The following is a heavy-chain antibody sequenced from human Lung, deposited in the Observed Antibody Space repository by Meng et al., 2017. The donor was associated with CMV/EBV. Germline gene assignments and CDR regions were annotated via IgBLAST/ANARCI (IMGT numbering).Heavy chain of an antibody. CDR1: GYTFTGYY. CDR2: INPNSGGT. J-gene: IGHJ4*02. Sequence: ASXXVSXKASGYTFTGYYMHWVRQAPGQGLEWMGWINPNSGGTNYAQKFQGRVTMTRDTSISTAYMELSRLRSDDTAVYYCARGSFRDGYNRPHGYWGQGTLVTVSS. D-gene: IGHD5-24*01. CDR3: ARGSFRDGYNRPHGY. V-gene: IGHV1-2*02.